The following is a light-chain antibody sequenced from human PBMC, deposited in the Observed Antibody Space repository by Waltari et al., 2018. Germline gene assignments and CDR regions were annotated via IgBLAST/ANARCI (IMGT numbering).Light chain of an antibody. Sequence: SYVLTQPPSVSVAPGETARITCGGDNIGSYSVTCYQQKPGQAPVLVIFYDSDRPSGIPERFSGSNSGNTATLTITRVEAGDEANYYCQVWHAAIDPGVFGTGTEVSVL. V-gene: IGLV3-21*04. CDR1: NIGSYS. CDR3: QVWHAAIDPGV. CDR2: YDS. J-gene: IGLJ1*01.